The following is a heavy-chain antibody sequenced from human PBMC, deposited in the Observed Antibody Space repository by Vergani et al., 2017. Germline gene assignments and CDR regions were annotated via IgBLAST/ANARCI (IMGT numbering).Heavy chain of an antibody. D-gene: IGHD2-2*01. J-gene: IGHJ6*02. CDR1: GYTFTSHG. V-gene: IGHV1-18*04. CDR2: ISAYNGNT. Sequence: QVQLVQSGAEVKKPGASVKVSCKASGYTFTSHGISWVRQAPGQGLEWMGWISAYNGNTNYAQKLQGRVTMTTDTSTSTAYMELRSLRSDDTAVYYCARDPDIVVVPAAPYYYYYYGMDVWGQGTTVTVSS. CDR3: ARDPDIVVVPAAPYYYYYYGMDV.